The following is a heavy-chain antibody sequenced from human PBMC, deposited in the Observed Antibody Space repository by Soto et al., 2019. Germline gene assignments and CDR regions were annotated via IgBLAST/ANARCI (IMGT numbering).Heavy chain of an antibody. J-gene: IGHJ4*02. Sequence: GGSLRLSCVVSGFVFSNFGMHWVRQAPDKGLEWLAVIWYDGSKQYYGDSVKGRFTISRDNSKNTVYLQMNSLRVEDTAVYYCARDRLRLGELSLIGYFDYWGQGTLVTVSS. CDR2: IWYDGSKQ. V-gene: IGHV3-33*01. CDR3: ARDRLRLGELSLIGYFDY. D-gene: IGHD3-16*02. CDR1: GFVFSNFG.